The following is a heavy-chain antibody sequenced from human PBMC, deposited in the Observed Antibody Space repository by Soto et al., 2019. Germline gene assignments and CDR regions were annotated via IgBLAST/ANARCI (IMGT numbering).Heavy chain of an antibody. CDR2: IIPIFGTA. CDR1: GGTFSSYA. V-gene: IGHV1-69*01. CDR3: ARGTYYYDSSGYYPWYFDY. J-gene: IGHJ4*02. D-gene: IGHD3-22*01. Sequence: QVQLVQSGAEVKKPGSSVKVSCKASGGTFSSYAISWVRQAPGQGLEWMGGIIPIFGTANYAQKFQGRVTITADESTSTDYMELSSLRSEDTAVYYCARGTYYYDSSGYYPWYFDYWGQGTLVTVSS.